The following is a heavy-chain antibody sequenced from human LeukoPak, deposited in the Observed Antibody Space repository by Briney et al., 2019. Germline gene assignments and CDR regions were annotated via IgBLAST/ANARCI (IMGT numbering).Heavy chain of an antibody. V-gene: IGHV4-30-4*01. CDR2: IYYSGST. D-gene: IGHD4-4*01. CDR1: GGSISSGDYY. Sequence: SQTLSLTCTVSGGSISSGDYYWSWIRQPPGKGLEWIGYIYYSGSTYYNPSLKSRVTISVDTSKNQFSLKLSSVTAADTAVYYCARDLLNSNYAHWYFDLWGRGTWSLSPQ. J-gene: IGHJ2*01. CDR3: ARDLLNSNYAHWYFDL.